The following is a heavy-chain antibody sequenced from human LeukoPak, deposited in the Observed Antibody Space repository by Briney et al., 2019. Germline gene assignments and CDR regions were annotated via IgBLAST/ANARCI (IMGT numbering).Heavy chain of an antibody. CDR3: ARLRSGGIDY. Sequence: PSETLSLTCTVSGGSISSSSFYWGWIRQPPGKGLEWIGSIYYVESTYYNPSLKSRVTISVDTSKNQFSLKLNSVTAADTAVYYCARLRSGGIDYWGQGTLVTVSS. V-gene: IGHV4-39*01. J-gene: IGHJ4*02. D-gene: IGHD2-15*01. CDR2: IYYVEST. CDR1: GGSISSSSFY.